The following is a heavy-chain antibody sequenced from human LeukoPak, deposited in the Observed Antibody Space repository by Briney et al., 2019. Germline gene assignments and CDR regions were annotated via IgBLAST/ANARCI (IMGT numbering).Heavy chain of an antibody. CDR2: IIPIFGTA. D-gene: IGHD5/OR15-5a*01. CDR1: GGTFSNYA. V-gene: IGHV1-69*13. J-gene: IGHJ4*02. CDR3: ARGDAVSSQTRDY. Sequence: ASVKVSCTASGGTFSNYAISWVRQAPGQGLEWMGGIIPIFGTANYAQKFQGRVTITADESTSTAYMELSSLRSEDTAVYYCARGDAVSSQTRDYWGQGTLVTVSS.